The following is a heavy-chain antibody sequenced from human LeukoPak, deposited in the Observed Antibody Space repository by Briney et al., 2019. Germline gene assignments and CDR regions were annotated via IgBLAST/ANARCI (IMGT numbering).Heavy chain of an antibody. V-gene: IGHV1-18*04. CDR3: ARDDIAAAHYPFDY. CDR2: ISAYNGNT. Sequence: ASVKVSCKASGYTFTSYGISWVRQAPGQGLEWMGWISAYNGNTNYAQKLQGRVTMTTDTSTSTAYMELRSLRSDDTAVYYCARDDIAAAHYPFDYWGQGTLVTVSS. CDR1: GYTFTSYG. J-gene: IGHJ4*02. D-gene: IGHD6-13*01.